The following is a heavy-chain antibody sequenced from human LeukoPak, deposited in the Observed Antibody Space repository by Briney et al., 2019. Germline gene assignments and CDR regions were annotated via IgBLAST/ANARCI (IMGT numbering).Heavy chain of an antibody. D-gene: IGHD6-13*01. CDR3: ARRRHPGTLTNWFDP. V-gene: IGHV1-8*01. Sequence: GTSVKVSCKASGYTFTSYDINWVRQATGQGLEWMGWMNPNSGNTGYAQKFQGRVTMTRNTSISTAYMELSSLRSEDTAMYYCARRRHPGTLTNWFDPWGQGTLVTVSS. CDR2: MNPNSGNT. CDR1: GYTFTSYD. J-gene: IGHJ5*02.